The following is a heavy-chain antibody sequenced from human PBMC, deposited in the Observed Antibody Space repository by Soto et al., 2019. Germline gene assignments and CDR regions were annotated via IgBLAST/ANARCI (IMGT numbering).Heavy chain of an antibody. Sequence: QVQLVESGGGVVQPGRSLRLSCAASGFTFSSYGMNWVRQAPGKGLEWVAVISYDGSNKYYADSVKGRFTISRDSSKNMLYLQMNSLRAEDRAVYYCAKEDSSSGHYYYGMDVWGQGTTVTVSS. D-gene: IGHD6-13*01. CDR2: ISYDGSNK. CDR1: GFTFSSYG. V-gene: IGHV3-30*18. CDR3: AKEDSSSGHYYYGMDV. J-gene: IGHJ6*02.